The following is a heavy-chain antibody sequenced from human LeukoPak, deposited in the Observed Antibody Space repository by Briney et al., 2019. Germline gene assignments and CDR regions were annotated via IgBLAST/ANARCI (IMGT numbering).Heavy chain of an antibody. CDR3: ASLVGPSPFFDY. V-gene: IGHV4-31*03. CDR2: IYYSGST. D-gene: IGHD2-2*01. CDR1: GGSISSGGYY. J-gene: IGHJ4*02. Sequence: PSQTLSLTCTVSGGSISSGGYYWSRIRQHPGKGLEWIGYIYYSGSTYYNPSPKSRVTISVDTSKNQFSLKLSSVTAADTAVYYCASLVGPSPFFDYWGQGTLVTVSS.